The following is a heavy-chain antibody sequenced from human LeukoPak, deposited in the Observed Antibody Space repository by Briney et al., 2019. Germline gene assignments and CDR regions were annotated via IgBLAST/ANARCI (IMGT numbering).Heavy chain of an antibody. V-gene: IGHV1-2*02. J-gene: IGHJ4*02. Sequence: ASVKVSCKASGYTFTGYYMHWVRQAPGQGLEWMGWINPNSGGTNYAQKFQGRVTMTRDTSISTAYMELRSLTSDDTAMYYCARQTNYYYGSGRPSPNKNYFDYWGQGTLVTVSS. CDR2: INPNSGGT. CDR1: GYTFTGYY. D-gene: IGHD3-10*01. CDR3: ARQTNYYYGSGRPSPNKNYFDY.